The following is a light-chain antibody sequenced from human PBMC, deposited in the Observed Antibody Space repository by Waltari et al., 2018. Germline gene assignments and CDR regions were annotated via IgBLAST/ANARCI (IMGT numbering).Light chain of an antibody. CDR3: QQYGISPGT. Sequence: ENVLTQSPGTMSLSPGERATLSCRASQSVASNYLAWYQQKPGQAPRLLIHGASSRATGTPDRFSGSGSGTDFTLTIMRLEPEDFAVYYCQQYGISPGTFGQGTKVEVK. J-gene: IGKJ1*01. CDR1: QSVASNY. V-gene: IGKV3-20*01. CDR2: GAS.